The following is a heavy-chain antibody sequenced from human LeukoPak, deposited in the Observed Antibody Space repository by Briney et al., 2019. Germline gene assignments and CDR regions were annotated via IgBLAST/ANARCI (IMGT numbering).Heavy chain of an antibody. D-gene: IGHD3-22*01. CDR3: ATVGPLDYYDSSGYYYEPRVWRRNNWFDP. V-gene: IGHV1-24*01. CDR1: GYTLTELS. Sequence: GASVKVSCKASGYTLTELSMHWVRQAPGKGLEWMGGFDPEDGETIYAQKFQGRVTMTEDTSTDTAYMELSSLRSEDTAVYYCATVGPLDYYDSSGYYYEPRVWRRNNWFDPWGQGTLVTVSS. CDR2: FDPEDGET. J-gene: IGHJ5*02.